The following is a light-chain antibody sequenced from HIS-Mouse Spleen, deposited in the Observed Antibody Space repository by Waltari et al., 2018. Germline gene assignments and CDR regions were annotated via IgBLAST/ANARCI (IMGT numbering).Light chain of an antibody. CDR2: GAS. CDR3: QQYGSSPPYT. J-gene: IGKJ2*01. V-gene: IGKV3-20*01. Sequence: DSVLTQSPGPLSLSPVERATLSCRASQSVSSSYLAWYQQKPGQAPRLLIYGASSRATGIPDRFSGSGSGTDFTLTISRLEPEDFAVYYCQQYGSSPPYTFGQGTKLEIK. CDR1: QSVSSSY.